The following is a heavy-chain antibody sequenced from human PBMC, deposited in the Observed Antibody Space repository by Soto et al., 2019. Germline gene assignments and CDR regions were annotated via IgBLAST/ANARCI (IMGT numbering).Heavy chain of an antibody. D-gene: IGHD5-12*01. CDR3: ATRIVATDTFDY. V-gene: IGHV4-59*08. CDR2: LYYAGST. J-gene: IGHJ4*02. Sequence: QVRLQESGPGLVKPSETLSLTCTVSGGSIISYYWSWIRQPPGRGLEWIGFLYYAGSTKYNPSFTSRVTISVDTAKNQFSLTVASVTAEDTAVYYCATRIVATDTFDYWGQGTLVTVSS. CDR1: GGSIISYY.